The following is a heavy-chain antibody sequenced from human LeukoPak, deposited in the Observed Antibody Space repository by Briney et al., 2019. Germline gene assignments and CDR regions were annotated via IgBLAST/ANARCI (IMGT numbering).Heavy chain of an antibody. Sequence: SETLSLTCAVSGGSISSSNWWSWVRQPPGKGLEWIGEIYHSGSTNYNPSLKRRVTISVDTSKNQFSLKLSSVTAADTAVYYCAKRLLGSIRSFDYWGQGTLVTVSS. CDR1: GGSISSSNW. CDR2: IYHSGST. V-gene: IGHV4-4*02. D-gene: IGHD1-26*01. CDR3: AKRLLGSIRSFDY. J-gene: IGHJ4*02.